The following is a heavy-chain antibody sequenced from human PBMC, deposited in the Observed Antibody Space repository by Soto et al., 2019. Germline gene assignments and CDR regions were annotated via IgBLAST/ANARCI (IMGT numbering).Heavy chain of an antibody. V-gene: IGHV3-21*01. D-gene: IGHD3-10*01. J-gene: IGHJ4*02. CDR3: TRGPRPTSIGTGAF. CDR2: ISSSSSYI. CDR1: GFTFSSYS. Sequence: GGSLRLSCAASGFTFSSYSMNWVRQAPGKGLEWVSSISSSSSYIYYAASVEGRFTISRHNAKNALYLQMTSLRADDTAVYYCTRGPRPTSIGTGAFWGQGTLVTVSS.